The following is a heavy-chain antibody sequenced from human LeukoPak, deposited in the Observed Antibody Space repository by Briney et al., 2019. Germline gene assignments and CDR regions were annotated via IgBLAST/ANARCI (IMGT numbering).Heavy chain of an antibody. CDR1: GFTFSSYA. D-gene: IGHD6-19*01. J-gene: IGHJ4*02. V-gene: IGHV3-30-3*01. CDR2: ISYDGGNK. CDR3: AKDSYSSGWYEGTFDY. Sequence: PGGSLRLSCAASGFTFSSYAMHWVRQAPGQGLEWVAVISYDGGNKYYADSVKGRFTISRDNSKNTLYLQMNSLRAEDTAVYYCAKDSYSSGWYEGTFDYWGQGTLVTVSS.